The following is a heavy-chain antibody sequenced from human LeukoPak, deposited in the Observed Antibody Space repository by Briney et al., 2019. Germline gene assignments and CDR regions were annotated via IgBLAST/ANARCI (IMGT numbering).Heavy chain of an antibody. Sequence: GSLRLSCAASEFTLSSFVMSWVRQAPGKGLEWVSAISGSGASTYFADSVKGRFTVSKDSSERTLFLHMNNLRAEDTATYYCAKGGVISATHFDYYISGMGVWGQGTTVTVSS. D-gene: IGHD2-15*01. CDR2: ISGSGAST. J-gene: IGHJ6*02. V-gene: IGHV3-23*01. CDR1: EFTLSSFV. CDR3: AKGGVISATHFDYYISGMGV.